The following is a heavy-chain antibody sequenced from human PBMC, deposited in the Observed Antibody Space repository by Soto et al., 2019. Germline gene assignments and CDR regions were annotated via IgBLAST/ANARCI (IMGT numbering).Heavy chain of an antibody. CDR1: GGSITSSSYY. J-gene: IGHJ6*02. CDR2: IYYIGTT. Sequence: SATLSLTCTVSGGSITSSSYYWGWIRQPPGKVLVLIGYIYYIGTTYYYPSLKSRVTISVDTSKNQFSLKLSSVTAADTAVYYCAASCVACGGFNYYGMDVWGQGTTVTVSS. D-gene: IGHD2-21*01. V-gene: IGHV4-31*03. CDR3: AASCVACGGFNYYGMDV.